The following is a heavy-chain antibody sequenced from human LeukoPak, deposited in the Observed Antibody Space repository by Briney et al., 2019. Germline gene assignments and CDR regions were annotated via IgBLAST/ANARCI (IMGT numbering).Heavy chain of an antibody. J-gene: IGHJ4*02. CDR2: TNHSGST. CDR1: GGSFSGYY. V-gene: IGHV4-34*01. CDR3: ARGMDTAMVKGLECFDY. Sequence: SETLSLTCAVYGGSFSGYYWSWIRQPPGKGLEWIGETNHSGSTNYNPSLKSRVTISVDTSKNQFSLKLSSVTAADAAVYYCARGMDTAMVKGLECFDYWGQGTLVTVSS. D-gene: IGHD5-18*01.